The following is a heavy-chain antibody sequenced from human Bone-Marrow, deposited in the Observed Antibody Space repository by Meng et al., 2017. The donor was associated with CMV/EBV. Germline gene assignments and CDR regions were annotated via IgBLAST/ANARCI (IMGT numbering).Heavy chain of an antibody. CDR3: ARVDLVLDY. CDR2: INPSDGST. V-gene: IGHV1-46*01. D-gene: IGHD2-8*01. Sequence: GESLKISCAASGFTFSGSAMHWVRQAPGQGLEWMGIINPSDGSTNYAQKFQVRVTMTRDTSTSTVYMDLSSLRSEDTAVYYCARVDLVLDYCGQGTLVAVSS. CDR1: GFTFSGSA. J-gene: IGHJ4*02.